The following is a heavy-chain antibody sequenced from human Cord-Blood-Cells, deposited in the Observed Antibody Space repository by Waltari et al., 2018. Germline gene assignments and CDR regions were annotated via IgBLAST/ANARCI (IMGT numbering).Heavy chain of an antibody. CDR2: INHSGST. CDR1: GGSFSGYY. Sequence: QVQLQQWGAGLLKPSETLSLTCAVYGGSFSGYYWSWIGQPPGKGLEWIGEINHSGSTNYNPSLKSRVTISVDTSKNQFSLKLSSVTAADTAVYYCARRAFYYYDSSGYYYWGQGTLVTVSS. CDR3: ARRAFYYYDSSGYYY. J-gene: IGHJ4*02. V-gene: IGHV4-34*01. D-gene: IGHD3-22*01.